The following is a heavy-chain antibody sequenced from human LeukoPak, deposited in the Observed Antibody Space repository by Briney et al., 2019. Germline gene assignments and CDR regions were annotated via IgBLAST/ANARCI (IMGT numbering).Heavy chain of an antibody. Sequence: SVKVSCKASGGAFSSYAISWVRQAPGQGLEWMGGIIPIFGTANYAQKFQGRVTITADESTSTAYMELSSLRSEDTAVYYCARESVAGKRFDPWGQGTLVTVSS. CDR3: ARESVAGKRFDP. CDR2: IIPIFGTA. V-gene: IGHV1-69*13. D-gene: IGHD6-19*01. J-gene: IGHJ5*02. CDR1: GGAFSSYA.